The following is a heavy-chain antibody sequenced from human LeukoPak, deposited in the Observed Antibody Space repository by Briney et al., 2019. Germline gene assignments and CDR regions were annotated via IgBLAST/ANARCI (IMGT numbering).Heavy chain of an antibody. CDR2: IQYDGSNQ. V-gene: IGHV3-30*02. CDR1: PFTFSSYG. Sequence: GGSLRLSCAASPFTFSSYGMHWVRQAPGKGLEWVAYIQYDGSNQQYADSVKGRFSISRDSSKNILYLQMNSLTAEDTAVYYCARGAPQRELLPTYWGQGTLVTVSS. J-gene: IGHJ4*02. D-gene: IGHD1-26*01. CDR3: ARGAPQRELLPTY.